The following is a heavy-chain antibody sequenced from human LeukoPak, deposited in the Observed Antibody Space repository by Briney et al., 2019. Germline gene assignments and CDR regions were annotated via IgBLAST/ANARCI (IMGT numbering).Heavy chain of an antibody. CDR1: GFTFSSYA. D-gene: IGHD5-18*01. Sequence: PGGSLRLSCAASGFTFSSYAMSWVRQAPGKGLEWVSAISGSGGSTYYADSVKGRFTISRDNSKNTPYLQMNSLRAEDTAVYYCASGYSYGYYFDYWGQGTLVTVSS. J-gene: IGHJ4*02. CDR3: ASGYSYGYYFDY. CDR2: ISGSGGST. V-gene: IGHV3-23*01.